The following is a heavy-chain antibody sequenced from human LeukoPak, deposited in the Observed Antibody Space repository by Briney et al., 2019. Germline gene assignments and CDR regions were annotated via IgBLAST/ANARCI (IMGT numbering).Heavy chain of an antibody. CDR3: ARQGILTGYGYFDY. CDR1: GGSISSSSYY. CDR2: IYYSGST. V-gene: IGHV4-39*01. J-gene: IGHJ4*02. Sequence: SETLSLTCTVSGGSISSSSYYWGWIRQPPGKGLEWIGSIYYSGSTYYNPSLKSRVTISVDTSKNQFSLKLSTVTAADTAVYYCARQGILTGYGYFDYWGQGTLVTVSS. D-gene: IGHD3-9*01.